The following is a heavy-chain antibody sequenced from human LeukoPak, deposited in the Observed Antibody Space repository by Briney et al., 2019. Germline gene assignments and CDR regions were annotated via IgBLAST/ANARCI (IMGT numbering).Heavy chain of an antibody. CDR2: ISRDGTQQ. CDR1: GFTFNNYA. J-gene: IGHJ3*02. CDR3: ARAVPAPGTPENAFDI. V-gene: IGHV3-30*04. Sequence: TGGSLRLSCAASGFTFNNYAMHCVRQAPGEGLEWVAVISRDGTQQYYADSVKGRLTISRDNSQSTLYLHMNSLSTEDTALYYCARAVPAPGTPENAFDIWGQGTLATVSS. D-gene: IGHD6-13*01.